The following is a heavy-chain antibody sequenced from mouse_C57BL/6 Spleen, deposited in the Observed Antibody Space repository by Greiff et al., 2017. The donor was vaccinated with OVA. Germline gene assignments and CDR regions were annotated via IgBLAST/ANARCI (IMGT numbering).Heavy chain of an antibody. V-gene: IGHV1-55*01. D-gene: IGHD1-1*01. J-gene: IGHJ4*01. CDR1: GYTFTSYW. CDR2: IYPGSGST. CDR3: ARGGDYYGSRGYDYAMDY. Sequence: VQLQQPGAELVKPGASVKMSCKASGYTFTSYWITWVKQRPGQGLEWIGDIYPGSGSTNYHEKFKSKATLTVDTSSSTAYMQLSSLTSEDSAVYYCARGGDYYGSRGYDYAMDYWGQGTSVTVSS.